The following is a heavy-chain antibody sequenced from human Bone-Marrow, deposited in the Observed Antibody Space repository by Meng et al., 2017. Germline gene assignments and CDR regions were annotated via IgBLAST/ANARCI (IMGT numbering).Heavy chain of an antibody. CDR3: ARDAHYYGSGSPALGDY. CDR2: ISSSGSTI. D-gene: IGHD3-10*01. CDR1: GFTFSSYE. J-gene: IGHJ4*02. Sequence: GESLKISCAASGFTFSSYEMNWVRQAPGKGLEWVSYISSSGSTIYYADSVKGRFTISRDNAKNSPYLQMNSLRAEDTAVYYCARDAHYYGSGSPALGDYWGQGTLVTVSS. V-gene: IGHV3-48*03.